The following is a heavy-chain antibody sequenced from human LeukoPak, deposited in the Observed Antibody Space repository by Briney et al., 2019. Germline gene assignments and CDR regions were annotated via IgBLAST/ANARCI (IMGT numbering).Heavy chain of an antibody. CDR1: GITFRIYA. J-gene: IGHJ3*02. V-gene: IGHV3-23*01. CDR2: ISGSGSMT. CDR3: AKTGDYFDSTDYYRPDAFDI. Sequence: GGSLRLSCAGSGITFRIYAMTWVRQAPGKGLEWVSAISGSGSMTYYADSVKGRFTISRDKSNNTLYLQTSSLRAEDTALYYCAKTGDYFDSTDYYRPDAFDIWGQGTMVTVSS. D-gene: IGHD3-22*01.